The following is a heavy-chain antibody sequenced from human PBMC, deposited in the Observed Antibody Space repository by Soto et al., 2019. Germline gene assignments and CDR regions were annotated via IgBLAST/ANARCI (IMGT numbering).Heavy chain of an antibody. CDR3: AKATYSSGWRYYFDF. CDR2: ISGSSDHT. V-gene: IGHV3-23*01. CDR1: GFTFSNYA. Sequence: EVQSLESGGGMVQPGGSLRLACAASGFTFSNYALRWVRQAPGKGLEWVSAISGSSDHTFYADSVKGRFTISRDNSKSTLYLQGNSLRAEDTAGYYCAKATYSSGWRYYFDFWGQGTQVPVSS. D-gene: IGHD6-19*01. J-gene: IGHJ4*02.